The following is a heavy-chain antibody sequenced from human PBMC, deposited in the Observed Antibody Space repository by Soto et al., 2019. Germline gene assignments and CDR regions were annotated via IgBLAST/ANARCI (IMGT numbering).Heavy chain of an antibody. J-gene: IGHJ5*02. Sequence: PGGSLRLFCAASGFTFRSFTMNWVRQAPGKGLEWVSTISSNSAYIYYTDALRGRFTISRDNAKNSLHLQMNSLRAEDTAVYYCTRDASRDSSARGWFDPWGLGTLVTVAS. CDR2: ISSNSAYI. CDR1: GFTFRSFT. V-gene: IGHV3-21*01. D-gene: IGHD6-13*01. CDR3: TRDASRDSSARGWFDP.